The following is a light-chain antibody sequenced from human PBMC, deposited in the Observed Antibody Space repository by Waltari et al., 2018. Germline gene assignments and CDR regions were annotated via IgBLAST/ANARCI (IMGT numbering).Light chain of an antibody. Sequence: SYELTQPPSVSVSPAQPATIPCSGDVLPNNHPYWYQQKPGQAPVLVMKKDTERPSGIPGRFSGSSSGATVALTIRGVQAEDEADDYCQSADSRGSYHWVFGGGTKLTVL. CDR3: QSADSRGSYHWV. CDR2: KDT. J-gene: IGLJ3*02. V-gene: IGLV3-25*03. CDR1: VLPNNH.